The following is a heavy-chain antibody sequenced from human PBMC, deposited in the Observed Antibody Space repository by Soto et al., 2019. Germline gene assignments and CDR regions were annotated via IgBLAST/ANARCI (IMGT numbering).Heavy chain of an antibody. CDR3: ARSQGAYCGGDCYSLTNYYYYYGMDV. CDR1: GGTFSSYA. J-gene: IGHJ6*02. CDR2: IIPIFGTA. D-gene: IGHD2-21*02. V-gene: IGHV1-69*06. Sequence: SVKVSCKASGGTFSSYAISWVRQAPGQGLEWMGGIIPIFGTANYAQKFQSRVTITADKSTSTAYMELSSLRSEDTAVYYCARSQGAYCGGDCYSLTNYYYYYGMDVWGQGTTVTVSS.